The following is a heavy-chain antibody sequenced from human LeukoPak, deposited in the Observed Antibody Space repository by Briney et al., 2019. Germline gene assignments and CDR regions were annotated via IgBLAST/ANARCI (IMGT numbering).Heavy chain of an antibody. CDR2: ISSSGNTI. J-gene: IGHJ4*02. CDR1: GFTFSSYS. V-gene: IGHV3-48*04. CDR3: ARLRGYSYGYGDY. D-gene: IGHD5-18*01. Sequence: GGSLRLSCAASGFTFSSYSMNWGRQAPGKGLEWVSYISSSGNTIDYADSVKGRFTISRDNAKNSLYLQMVSLRAEDTAVYYCARLRGYSYGYGDYWGQGTLVTVSS.